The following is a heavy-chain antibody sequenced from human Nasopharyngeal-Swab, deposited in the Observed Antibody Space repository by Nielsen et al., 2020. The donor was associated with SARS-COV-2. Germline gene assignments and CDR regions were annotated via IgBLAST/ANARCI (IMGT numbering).Heavy chain of an antibody. CDR1: GGSISSYY. J-gene: IGHJ4*02. CDR3: ARSSSWVFVY. D-gene: IGHD6-13*01. Sequence: SETLSLTCTVSGGSISSYYWSWIRQPPGKGLEWIGYIYYSGSTNYNPSLKSRVTISVDTSKNQFSLKLSSVTAADTAVYYCARSSSWVFVYWGQGTLVTVSS. CDR2: IYYSGST. V-gene: IGHV4-59*01.